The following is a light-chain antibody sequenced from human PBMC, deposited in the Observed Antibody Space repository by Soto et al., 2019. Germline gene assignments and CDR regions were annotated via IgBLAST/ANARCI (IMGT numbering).Light chain of an antibody. CDR3: QSYDSSLSGYV. J-gene: IGLJ1*01. Sequence: QPVLTQPPSVSGAPGQRVTISCTWSNSNIGAHFDVHWYQQLPGTAPRLVIYGNTNRPSGVPDRFSGSKSGTSASLAITGLQAEDEADYYCQSYDSSLSGYVFGTGTKVTVL. V-gene: IGLV1-40*01. CDR2: GNT. CDR1: NSNIGAHFD.